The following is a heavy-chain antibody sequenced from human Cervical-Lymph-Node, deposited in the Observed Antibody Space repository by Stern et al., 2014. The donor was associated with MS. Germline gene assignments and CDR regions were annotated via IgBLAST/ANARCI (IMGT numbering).Heavy chain of an antibody. CDR2: VHYTGST. Sequence: DQLVESGPGLVKPSETLSLKCVVSGASITTNHWSWIRQSPGKGPEWIGNVHYTGSTSYNPALQSRVTTAIATSTKHFSLRLSSVTAADTAVYFCASCDGYSFASWGQGTLVTVSS. CDR3: ASCDGYSFAS. V-gene: IGHV4-59*08. CDR1: GASITTNH. J-gene: IGHJ4*02. D-gene: IGHD4-17*01.